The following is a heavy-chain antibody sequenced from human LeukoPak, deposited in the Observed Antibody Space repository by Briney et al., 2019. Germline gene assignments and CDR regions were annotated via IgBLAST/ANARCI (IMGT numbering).Heavy chain of an antibody. Sequence: SVKVSCKASGGSFSRYAISWVRQAPGQGLEWMGGIIPIFGTANYAQKFQGRVTITADESTRTAYMELRTLSSEDTAIYYCARGSGETGGYYYVYWGRGTPVTVSS. CDR2: IIPIFGTA. J-gene: IGHJ4*02. CDR3: ARGSGETGGYYYVY. D-gene: IGHD3-22*01. CDR1: GGSFSRYA. V-gene: IGHV1-69*13.